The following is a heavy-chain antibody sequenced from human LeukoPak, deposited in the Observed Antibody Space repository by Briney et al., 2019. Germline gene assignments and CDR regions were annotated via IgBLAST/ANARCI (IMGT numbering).Heavy chain of an antibody. CDR1: GASISTSSYY. D-gene: IGHD2-8*01. Sequence: AETLCFTGTVSGASISTSSYYWCSIRQPPGKRLEWIGIIYYSGRTYYNPSLKSRVTISVDTSKNQSSLKLSSVTAAETAVYYCARDIRRYCTNGVCSIDPYTWFDPWGQGTLVTVSS. J-gene: IGHJ5*02. CDR2: IYYSGRT. CDR3: ARDIRRYCTNGVCSIDPYTWFDP. V-gene: IGHV4-39*07.